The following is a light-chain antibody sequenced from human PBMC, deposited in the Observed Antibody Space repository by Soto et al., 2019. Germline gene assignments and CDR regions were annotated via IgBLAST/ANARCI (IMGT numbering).Light chain of an antibody. J-gene: IGKJ2*01. V-gene: IGKV3-20*01. CDR1: QSVTNDS. CDR3: QRYGNAPPMYT. Sequence: EIVLTQSPDTLSLSPGDRATLSCRASQSVTNDSLAWYQHKPGQAPRLLIYGASTRATGIPDRFSGSVSGTEFTRTISRLEPEDFAVYYCQRYGNAPPMYTFGQGTKLEIK. CDR2: GAS.